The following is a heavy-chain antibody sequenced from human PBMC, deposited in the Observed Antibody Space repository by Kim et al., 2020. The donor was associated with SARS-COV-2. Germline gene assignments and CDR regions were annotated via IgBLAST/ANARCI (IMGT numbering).Heavy chain of an antibody. CDR2: ISWDGGST. J-gene: IGHJ5*02. CDR3: ANDGDSSSWLWFDP. D-gene: IGHD6-13*01. Sequence: GGSLRLSCAASGFTFDDYTMHWVRQAPGKGLEWVSLISWDGGSTYYADSVKGRFTISRDNSKNSLYLQMNSLRTEDTALYYCANDGDSSSWLWFDPWGQG. CDR1: GFTFDDYT. V-gene: IGHV3-43*01.